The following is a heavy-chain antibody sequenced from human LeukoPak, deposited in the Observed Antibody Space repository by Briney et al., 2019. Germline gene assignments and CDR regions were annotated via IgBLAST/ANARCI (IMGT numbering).Heavy chain of an antibody. CDR2: IYSRGNT. CDR3: ASLRGDYWNIDY. D-gene: IGHD1-1*01. Sequence: PGRSLRLSCAASGFTFSRYGMHWVRQAPGKGLEWVSIIYSRGNTYYADSVKGRFTISRDNSKNALYLQMNNLRGEDTAMYYCASLRGDYWNIDYWGQGTLVTVSS. CDR1: GFTFSRYG. J-gene: IGHJ4*02. V-gene: IGHV3-53*01.